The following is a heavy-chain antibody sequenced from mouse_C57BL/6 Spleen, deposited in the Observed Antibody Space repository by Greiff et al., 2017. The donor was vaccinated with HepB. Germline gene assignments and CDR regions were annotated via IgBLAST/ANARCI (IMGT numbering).Heavy chain of an antibody. CDR1: GFTFSSYA. CDR2: ISDGGSYT. V-gene: IGHV5-4*01. Sequence: DVKLVESGGGLVKPGGSLKLSCAASGFTFSSYAMSWVRQTPEKRLEWVATISDGGSYTYYPDNVKGRFTISRDNAKNNLYLQMSHLKSEDTAMYYCARDPGTAQATGYWGQGTLVTVSA. D-gene: IGHD3-2*02. CDR3: ARDPGTAQATGY. J-gene: IGHJ3*01.